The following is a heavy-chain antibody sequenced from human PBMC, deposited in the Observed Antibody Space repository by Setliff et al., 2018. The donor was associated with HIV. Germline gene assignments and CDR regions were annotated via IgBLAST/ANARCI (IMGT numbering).Heavy chain of an antibody. CDR1: GFTVSSNY. V-gene: IGHV3-66*02. D-gene: IGHD6-19*01. J-gene: IGHJ4*02. Sequence: PRGVLKISCAASGFTVSSNYMSWVRQAPGKGLEWVSVIYSGGSTYYADSVKGRFTISRDNSKNTLYLQMNSLRAEDTAVYYCASHAALFIAVTGIPDDYWGQGTLVTVSS. CDR2: IYSGGST. CDR3: ASHAALFIAVTGIPDDY.